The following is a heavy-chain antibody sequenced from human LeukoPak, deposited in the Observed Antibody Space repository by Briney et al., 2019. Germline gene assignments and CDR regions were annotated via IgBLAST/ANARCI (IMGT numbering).Heavy chain of an antibody. J-gene: IGHJ5*02. V-gene: IGHV4-61*02. CDR2: IYTIGST. CDR3: AREGYCSGGSCYSGASNWFDP. Sequence: SETLSLTCTVSGGSIISGTYYWSWIRQPAGKGLECIGRIYTIGSTNYNPSLKSRITISVDTSKNQFSLKLSSVTAADTAVYYCAREGYCSGGSCYSGASNWFDPWGQGTLVTVSS. D-gene: IGHD2-15*01. CDR1: GGSIISGTYY.